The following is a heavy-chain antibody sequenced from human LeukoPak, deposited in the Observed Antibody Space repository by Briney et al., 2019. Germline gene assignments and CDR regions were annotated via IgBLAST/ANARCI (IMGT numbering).Heavy chain of an antibody. J-gene: IGHJ4*02. CDR2: ISSSSSYI. Sequence: GGSLRLSCAASGFTFSSYSMNWVRQAPGKGLEWVSSISSSSSYIYYADSVKGRFTISRDNAKNSLYLQMNSLRAEDTAVYYCARTYYDILTGYYKGTDFDYWGQGTLVTVSS. CDR3: ARTYYDILTGYYKGTDFDY. CDR1: GFTFSSYS. V-gene: IGHV3-21*01. D-gene: IGHD3-9*01.